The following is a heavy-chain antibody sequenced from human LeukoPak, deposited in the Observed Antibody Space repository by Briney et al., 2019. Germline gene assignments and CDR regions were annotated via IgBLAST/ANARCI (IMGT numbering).Heavy chain of an antibody. D-gene: IGHD1-1*01. CDR3: ASYAPGYNWLKV. Sequence: ASVKVSCKASGHKFTDYYLHWVRQAPGQGLEWMGWIHPGTGDPNYAQKFQGRVTVTRDTSISTVYMELIRLRSDDTAVYYCASYAPGYNWLKVWGQGTLVTVSS. CDR2: IHPGTGDP. V-gene: IGHV1-2*02. CDR1: GHKFTDYY. J-gene: IGHJ4*02.